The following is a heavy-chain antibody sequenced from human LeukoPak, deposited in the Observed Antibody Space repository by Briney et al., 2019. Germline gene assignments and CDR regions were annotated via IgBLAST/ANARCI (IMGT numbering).Heavy chain of an antibody. CDR1: GGSISSYY. D-gene: IGHD2-15*01. V-gene: IGHV4-4*07. Sequence: PSETLSLTCTVSGGSISSYYWSWLRQPAGKGLEWIGRIYTSGSTNYNPSLKSRVTMSVDTSKNQFSLKLSSVTAADTAVYYCARTTQCSGGSCYYRTTFDYWGQGTLVTVSS. CDR2: IYTSGST. CDR3: ARTTQCSGGSCYYRTTFDY. J-gene: IGHJ4*02.